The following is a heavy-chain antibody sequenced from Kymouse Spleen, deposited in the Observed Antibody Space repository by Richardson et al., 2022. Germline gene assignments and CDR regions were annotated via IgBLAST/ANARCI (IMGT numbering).Heavy chain of an antibody. CDR3: AKDIGQWLRLGSFDY. CDR1: GFTFDDYA. J-gene: IGHJ4*02. D-gene: IGHD5-12*01. V-gene: IGHV3-9*01. Sequence: EVQLVESGGGLVQPGRSLRLSCAASGFTFDDYAMHWVRQAPGKGLEWVSGISWNSGSIGYADSVKGRFTISRDNAKNSLYLQMNSLRAEDTALYYCAKDIGQWLRLGSFDYWGQGTLVTVSS. CDR2: ISWNSGSI.